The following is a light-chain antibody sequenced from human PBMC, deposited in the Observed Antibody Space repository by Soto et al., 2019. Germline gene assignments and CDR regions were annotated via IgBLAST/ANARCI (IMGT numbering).Light chain of an antibody. V-gene: IGKV3-20*01. CDR2: AAS. J-gene: IGKJ3*01. Sequence: EIVLTQSPGTLSLSPGERATLSCRASQSVSSSYLAWYQQKPGQAPRLLIYAASSRATGIPDRFSGSGSGTAFTLTISRLEPEDFAVSYCQQYGSSLFTFGHGTKVDIK. CDR3: QQYGSSLFT. CDR1: QSVSSSY.